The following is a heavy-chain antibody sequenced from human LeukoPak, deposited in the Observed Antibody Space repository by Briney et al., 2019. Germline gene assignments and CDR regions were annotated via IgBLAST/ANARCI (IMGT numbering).Heavy chain of an antibody. CDR1: GGSFSGYY. D-gene: IGHD6-19*01. J-gene: IGHJ4*02. V-gene: IGHV4-59*01. CDR3: ARVELLGSSGWPFDY. CDR2: IYYSGST. Sequence: PSETLSLTCAVYGGSFSGYYWSWIRQPPGKGLEWIGYIYYSGSTNYNPSLKSRVTISVDTSKNQFSLKLSSVTAADTAVYYCARVELLGSSGWPFDYWGQGTLVTVSS.